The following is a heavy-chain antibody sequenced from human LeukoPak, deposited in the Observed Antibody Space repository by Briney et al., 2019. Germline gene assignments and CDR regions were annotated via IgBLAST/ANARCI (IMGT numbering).Heavy chain of an antibody. Sequence: PSETVSLIRTVWGGFIRTYYWRWIRRPPAKGLVWIGDVDYSGSTNYSPSLKSRVTMSVDTSKNQFSLKLSSVTAADTAVYYCARDIGGRYYFHYWGQGTLVTVSS. D-gene: IGHD3-10*01. CDR3: ARDIGGRYYFHY. CDR1: GGFIRTYY. J-gene: IGHJ4*02. CDR2: VDYSGST. V-gene: IGHV4-59*01.